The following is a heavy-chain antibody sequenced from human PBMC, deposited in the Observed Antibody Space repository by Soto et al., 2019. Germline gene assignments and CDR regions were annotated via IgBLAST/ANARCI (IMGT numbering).Heavy chain of an antibody. D-gene: IGHD3-16*01. Sequence: PGGSLRLSCAASGFTFSSYSMNWVRQAPGKGLEWVSSISSSSSYIYYADSVKGRFTISRDNAKNSLYLQVNSLRAEDTAVYYCARDTSPLFSWGGPTVYYYYYGMDVWGQGTTVTVSS. J-gene: IGHJ6*02. CDR3: ARDTSPLFSWGGPTVYYYYYGMDV. V-gene: IGHV3-21*01. CDR2: ISSSSSYI. CDR1: GFTFSSYS.